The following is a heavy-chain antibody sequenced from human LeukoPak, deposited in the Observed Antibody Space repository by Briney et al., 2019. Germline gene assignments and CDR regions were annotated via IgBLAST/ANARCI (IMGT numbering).Heavy chain of an antibody. CDR1: GYTFSAYW. J-gene: IGHJ1*01. Sequence: GESLKISCKVSGYTFSAYWIGWVRQMPGXXXXWMGIVYPGDSDTRYSPSFQGQVTISADKSISTAYLRWSSLKASDTAMYYCARVSVRGGSGFEYFQHWGQGTLVTVSS. CDR3: ARVSVRGGSGFEYFQH. CDR2: VYPGDSDT. D-gene: IGHD3-22*01. V-gene: IGHV5-51*01.